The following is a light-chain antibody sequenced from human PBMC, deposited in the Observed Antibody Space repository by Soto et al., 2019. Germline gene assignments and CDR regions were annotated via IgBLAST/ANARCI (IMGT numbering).Light chain of an antibody. Sequence: DIVMTQSPAILSASPGERVTLSCRASRSIDTYLAWFQHKPGQAPKLLIFGASTRAAGVPPRFSGGGSGTEFTLTISSLRSEDFAVYYCQQYESWPPYTFGQGTKLEIK. J-gene: IGKJ2*01. CDR1: RSIDTY. V-gene: IGKV3-15*01. CDR2: GAS. CDR3: QQYESWPPYT.